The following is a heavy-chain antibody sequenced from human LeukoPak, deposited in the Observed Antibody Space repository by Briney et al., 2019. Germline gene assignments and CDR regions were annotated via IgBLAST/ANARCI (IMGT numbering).Heavy chain of an antibody. D-gene: IGHD3-10*01. CDR1: GGSISSYY. Sequence: SETLSLTCTVSGGSISSYYWSWIRQPAGKGLEWIGRIYTSGSTNYNPSLKSRVTMSVDTSKNQFSLKLSSVTAADTAVYYCARVKITMVRGVIINYGMDVWGQGTTVTVSS. CDR3: ARVKITMVRGVIINYGMDV. J-gene: IGHJ6*02. V-gene: IGHV4-4*07. CDR2: IYTSGST.